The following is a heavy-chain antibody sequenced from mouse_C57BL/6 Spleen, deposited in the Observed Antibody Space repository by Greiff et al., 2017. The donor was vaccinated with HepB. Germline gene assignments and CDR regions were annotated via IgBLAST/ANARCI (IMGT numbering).Heavy chain of an antibody. D-gene: IGHD1-1*01. CDR3: ARDYGSSLYAMDY. CDR1: GYAFSSYW. V-gene: IGHV1-80*01. J-gene: IGHJ4*01. CDR2: IYPGDGDT. Sequence: QVQLQQSGAELVKPGASVKISCKASGYAFSSYWMNWVKQRPGKGLEWIGQIYPGDGDTNYKGKFKGKATLPADKSSSTAYRQLSSLTSEDSAVYFCARDYGSSLYAMDYWGQGTSVTVSS.